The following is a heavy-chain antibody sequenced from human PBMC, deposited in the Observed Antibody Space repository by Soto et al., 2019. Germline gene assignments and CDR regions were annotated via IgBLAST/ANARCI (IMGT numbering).Heavy chain of an antibody. CDR3: ARGRLDWLLLGYGVDV. Sequence: SETRSLTCAVYGGSFTDHYGTWIRQSPGKGLEWIGEINHSGITYYNTSLKGRVTISVDTSKNQFSLKLRSVTAADTATYYCARGRLDWLLLGYGVDVWGQGATVTVS. D-gene: IGHD3-3*01. J-gene: IGHJ6*02. CDR1: GGSFTDHY. CDR2: INHSGIT. V-gene: IGHV4-34*01.